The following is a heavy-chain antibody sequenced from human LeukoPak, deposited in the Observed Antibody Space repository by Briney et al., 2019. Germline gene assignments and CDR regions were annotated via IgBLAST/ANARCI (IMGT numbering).Heavy chain of an antibody. V-gene: IGHV1-24*01. D-gene: IGHD2-2*02. Sequence: GASVKVSCKVSGYTLTELSMHWVRRAPGKGLEWRGGFDPEDGETICAQKFQGRVTMTEDTSTDTAYMELSSLRSEDTAVYYCARGYKPSPNYYYMDVWGKGTTVTVSS. CDR3: ARGYKPSPNYYYMDV. J-gene: IGHJ6*03. CDR1: GYTLTELS. CDR2: FDPEDGET.